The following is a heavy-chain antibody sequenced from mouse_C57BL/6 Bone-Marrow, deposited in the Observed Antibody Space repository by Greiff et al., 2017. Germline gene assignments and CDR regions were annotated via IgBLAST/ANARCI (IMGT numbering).Heavy chain of an antibody. J-gene: IGHJ1*03. CDR3: ARQVIYYGNRWWYFDV. CDR1: EYEFPSHD. Sequence: EVKLVESGGGLVQPGESLKLSCESNEYEFPSHDMSWVRKTPEKRLELVAAINSDGGSTYYPDTMESRFIISRDNTKKTLYLQMSSLRSEDTALYYCARQVIYYGNRWWYFDVWGTGTTVTVSS. V-gene: IGHV5-2*01. CDR2: INSDGGST. D-gene: IGHD2-1*01.